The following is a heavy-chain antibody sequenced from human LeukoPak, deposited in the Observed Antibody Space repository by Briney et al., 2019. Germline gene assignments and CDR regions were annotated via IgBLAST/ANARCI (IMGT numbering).Heavy chain of an antibody. CDR1: GFTFSNYA. CDR2: ISGYDGST. J-gene: IGHJ4*02. D-gene: IGHD6-6*01. V-gene: IGHV3-23*01. Sequence: GGSPRLSCAASGFTFSNYALSWVRQAPGKGLEWVSAISGYDGSTYYADSVKGRFTISRDNSKSTLYLQMNSLRAEDTAVYYCAKTDSSPYSPSDYWGQGTLVTVSS. CDR3: AKTDSSPYSPSDY.